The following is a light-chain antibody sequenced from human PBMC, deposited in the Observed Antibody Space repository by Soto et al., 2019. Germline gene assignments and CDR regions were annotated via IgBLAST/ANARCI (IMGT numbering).Light chain of an antibody. CDR1: QDIDNY. CDR2: DAS. J-gene: IGKJ4*01. CDR3: QQYDNFPLT. Sequence: DIQMTQSPSSLSASVGDRVTITCQASQDIDNYLNWYQQKPGKAPKLLIFDASNLETGVPSRFRGSGSGTHFSFAISSLQPEDIATYYCQQYDNFPLTFGGGTRVDI. V-gene: IGKV1-33*01.